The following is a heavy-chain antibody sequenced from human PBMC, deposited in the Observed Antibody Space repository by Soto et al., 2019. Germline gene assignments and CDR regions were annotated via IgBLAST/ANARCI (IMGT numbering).Heavy chain of an antibody. V-gene: IGHV4-34*01. CDR1: GGSFTNYY. Sequence: SETLSLTCAVYGGSFTNYYWTWIRQPPGKGLEWIGEISHSGATNYNPSLKSRVTISEDTSKNQVSLKVTSVTAADKAVFYCARGNYYYGMDVWGQGTTVTVSS. CDR2: ISHSGAT. CDR3: ARGNYYYGMDV. J-gene: IGHJ6*02.